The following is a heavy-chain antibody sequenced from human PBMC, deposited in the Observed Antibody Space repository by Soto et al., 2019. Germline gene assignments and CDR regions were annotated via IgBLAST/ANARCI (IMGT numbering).Heavy chain of an antibody. CDR2: IYSSGST. D-gene: IGHD3-3*01. V-gene: IGHV4-4*07. CDR3: ARGQRFSDWFDP. CDR1: GGAISTYY. Sequence: QVHLQESGPGLVKPSETLSLTCTVSGGAISTYYWTWIQQTAGKGLEWIGRIYSSGSTKYNPTLQSRVTMSLDTSNNQFSLRLTSVTAADTAVYYCARGQRFSDWFDPWGQGTLVTVSS. J-gene: IGHJ5*02.